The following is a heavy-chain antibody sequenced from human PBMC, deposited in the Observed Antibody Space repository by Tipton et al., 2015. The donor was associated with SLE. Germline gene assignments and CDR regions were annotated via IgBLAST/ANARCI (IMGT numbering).Heavy chain of an antibody. CDR2: IYYSGST. CDR1: GGSISSHY. V-gene: IGHV4-59*11. J-gene: IGHJ5*02. Sequence: LRLSCTVSGGSISSHYWSWIRQPPGKGLEWIGYIYYSGSTNYNPSLKGRVTISVDTSKNQFSLKLSSVTAADTAVYYCARDRDDSSGYSPGWFDPWGQGTLVTVSS. CDR3: ARDRDDSSGYSPGWFDP. D-gene: IGHD3-22*01.